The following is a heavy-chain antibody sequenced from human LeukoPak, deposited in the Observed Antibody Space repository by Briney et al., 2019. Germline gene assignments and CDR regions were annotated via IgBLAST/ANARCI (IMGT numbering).Heavy chain of an antibody. V-gene: IGHV1-2*02. CDR1: GYTFTGYY. Sequence: ASVKVSCKASGYTFTGYYMHWVRQAPGQGLEWMGWINPNSGGTNYAQKFQGRVTMTRDTSISTAYLELSRLRSDDTAVHYCARDWVGYCSGGSCYGGEFDYWGQGTLVTVSS. CDR3: ARDWVGYCSGGSCYGGEFDY. CDR2: INPNSGGT. J-gene: IGHJ4*02. D-gene: IGHD2-15*01.